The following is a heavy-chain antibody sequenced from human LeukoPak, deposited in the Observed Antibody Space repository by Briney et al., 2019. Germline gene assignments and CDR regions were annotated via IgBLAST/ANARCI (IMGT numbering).Heavy chain of an antibody. CDR3: ARANYYDSSGYSRGAFDI. D-gene: IGHD3-22*01. CDR1: GGSISSNDYY. Sequence: SETLSLTCIVSGGSISSNDYYWGWIRQPPGKGLEWIGSMYYSGSTYYNPSLKSRVTISVDTSKNQFSLKLSSVTAADTAVYYCARANYYDSSGYSRGAFDIWGQGTMVTVSS. CDR2: MYYSGST. J-gene: IGHJ3*02. V-gene: IGHV4-39*07.